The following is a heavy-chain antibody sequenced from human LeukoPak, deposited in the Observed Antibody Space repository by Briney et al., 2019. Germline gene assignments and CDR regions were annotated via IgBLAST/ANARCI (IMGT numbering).Heavy chain of an antibody. V-gene: IGHV1-18*01. Sequence: ASVKVSCKASGYTFTSYGISWVRQAPGQGLEWMGWISAFNGITNYAQKLQGRVTMTTDTSTSTAYMELRRLRSDDTAVYYCARDGYYDFWSGYYNPKPEGPADCWGQGTLVSVS. CDR1: GYTFTSYG. D-gene: IGHD3-3*01. CDR2: ISAFNGIT. CDR3: ARDGYYDFWSGYYNPKPEGPADC. J-gene: IGHJ4*02.